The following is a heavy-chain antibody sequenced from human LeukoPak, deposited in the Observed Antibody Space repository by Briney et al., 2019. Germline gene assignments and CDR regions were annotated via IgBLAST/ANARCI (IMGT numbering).Heavy chain of an antibody. CDR2: IFPGDSET. Sequence: GESLKISCKGFGYSFTTYWIGWVRQLPGKGREWMGIIFPGDSETTYSPSFQGHVTISADKSISTAYLQWTSLKASDTAMYYCARHLSQGRGGDYWGQGTLVTVSS. CDR3: ARHLSQGRGGDY. J-gene: IGHJ4*02. V-gene: IGHV5-51*01. D-gene: IGHD1-26*01. CDR1: GYSFTTYW.